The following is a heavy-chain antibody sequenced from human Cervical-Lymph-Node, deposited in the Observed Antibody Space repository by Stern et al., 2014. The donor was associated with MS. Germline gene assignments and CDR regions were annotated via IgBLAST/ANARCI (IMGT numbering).Heavy chain of an antibody. V-gene: IGHV4-30-2*06. CDR2: IYHSGNT. D-gene: IGHD4-17*01. CDR1: GASISIGGFS. J-gene: IGHJ6*02. CDR3: ARSSDYGDYGANYYGMDV. Sequence: QLQLQESGSGLVKPSQTLSLTCAVSGASISIGGFSWSWIRQSPGKGLEWIGFIYHSGNTYYNPSLKSRVTISIDRSKNHFSLRLNSVTAADTAVYYCARSSDYGDYGANYYGMDVWGQGTTVTVSS.